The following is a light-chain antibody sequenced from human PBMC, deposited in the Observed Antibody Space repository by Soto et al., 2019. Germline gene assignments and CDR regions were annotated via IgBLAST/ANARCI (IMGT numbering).Light chain of an antibody. CDR1: QTISSW. CDR2: KAS. J-gene: IGKJ1*01. V-gene: IGKV1-5*03. CDR3: QQYNSYPWT. Sequence: DIQMTQSPSTLSGSVGDRVTITCRASQTISSWLAWYQQKPGKAPKLLIYKASTLETGVPSRFGGSEAETEFTLTISGLQPDDFATYYCQQYNSYPWTFGQGTRVEIK.